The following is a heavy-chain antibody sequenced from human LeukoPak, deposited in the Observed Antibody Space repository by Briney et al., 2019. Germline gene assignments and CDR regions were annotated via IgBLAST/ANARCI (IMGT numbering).Heavy chain of an antibody. CDR3: ARGPNYGSVDY. CDR2: INHSGST. D-gene: IGHD3-10*01. CDR1: GGSFSGYY. Sequence: SETLSLTCAVYGGSFSGYYWSWIRQPPGKGLEWIGEINHSGSTNYSPSLKSRVTISVDTSKNQFSLKLSSVTAADTAVYYCARGPNYGSVDYWGQGTLVTVSS. V-gene: IGHV4-34*01. J-gene: IGHJ4*02.